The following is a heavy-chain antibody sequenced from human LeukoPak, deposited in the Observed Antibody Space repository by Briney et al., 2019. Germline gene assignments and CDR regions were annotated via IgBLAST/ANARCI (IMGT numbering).Heavy chain of an antibody. CDR3: ARDSTGDPHYYYYDMDV. V-gene: IGHV3-11*01. CDR2: ISSSGSTI. D-gene: IGHD4-17*01. J-gene: IGHJ6*02. Sequence: GGSLRLSCAASGFTFSDYYMSWIRQAPGKGLEWVSYISSSGSTIYYADSVKGRFTVSRDNAKNSLYLQMNSLRAEDTAVYYCARDSTGDPHYYYYDMDVWGQGTTVTVSS. CDR1: GFTFSDYY.